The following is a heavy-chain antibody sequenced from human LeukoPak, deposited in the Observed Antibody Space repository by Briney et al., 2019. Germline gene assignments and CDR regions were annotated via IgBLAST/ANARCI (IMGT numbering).Heavy chain of an antibody. J-gene: IGHJ4*02. V-gene: IGHV3-48*03. D-gene: IGHD2-8*01. CDR1: GFTFNSYE. CDR3: ARVAQYEDY. CDR2: IDKSGSDE. Sequence: GGSLRLSCAASGFTFNSYEMIWVRQAPGKGLEWVAYIDKSGSDEQYADYVRGRFTISRDNAENSLYLQMNSLRAEDTAVYYCARVAQYEDYWGQGTLVTVSS.